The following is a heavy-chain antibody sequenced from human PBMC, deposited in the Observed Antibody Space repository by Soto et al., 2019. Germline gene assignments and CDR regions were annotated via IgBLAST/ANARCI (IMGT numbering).Heavy chain of an antibody. V-gene: IGHV3-7*01. CDR1: GFTFSRFW. Sequence: TGVSLRLSCAASGFTFSRFWMSWVRQAPGKGLEWVANIKEDGSEKYYADSVKGRFTISRDNAKNSLYLQMNSLRAEDTAVYYCARDDSSGYYPDYWGQGTLVTVSS. J-gene: IGHJ4*02. CDR2: IKEDGSEK. D-gene: IGHD3-22*01. CDR3: ARDDSSGYYPDY.